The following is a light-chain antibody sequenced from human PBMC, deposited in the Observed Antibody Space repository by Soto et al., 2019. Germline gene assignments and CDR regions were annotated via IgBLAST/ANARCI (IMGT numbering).Light chain of an antibody. Sequence: QSALTQPAYVSGSPGQSITISCTGTSSDVGGYDYVSWYQQHPGKAPKLIIFEVSNRPSGVSIRFSGSKSVNTASLTIYGLQAEDEADYYCSSYTNSRTYVFGIGTKVTVL. J-gene: IGLJ1*01. CDR1: SSDVGGYDY. V-gene: IGLV2-14*01. CDR3: SSYTNSRTYV. CDR2: EVS.